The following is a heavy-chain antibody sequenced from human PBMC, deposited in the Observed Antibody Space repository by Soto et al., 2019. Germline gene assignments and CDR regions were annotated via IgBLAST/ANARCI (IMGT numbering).Heavy chain of an antibody. V-gene: IGHV1-18*01. Sequence: QVQLVQSGAEVKKPGASVKVSCKASGYTFTSYRISWVRQAPGQGLEWMGWISASNGNTKHAQKLQGRVTMTRDTSTSTAYMELRSLRSDDTAVYYCARDAAVGLFNYWGQGTLVTVSS. CDR1: GYTFTSYR. CDR3: ARDAAVGLFNY. J-gene: IGHJ4*02. D-gene: IGHD1-26*01. CDR2: ISASNGNT.